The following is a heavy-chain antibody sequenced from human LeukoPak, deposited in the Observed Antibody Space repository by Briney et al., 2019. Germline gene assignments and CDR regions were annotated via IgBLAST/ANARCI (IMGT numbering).Heavy chain of an antibody. CDR1: GGSISSSSYY. D-gene: IGHD3-22*01. CDR3: AREVDQSDGSGHYYAPSFGY. CDR2: VSHSGST. V-gene: IGHV4-39*07. J-gene: IGHJ4*02. Sequence: SETLSLTCPVSGGSISSSSYYWGWIRHPPGKGLEWIGSVSHSGSTYYNPSLKSRVTISLDTSKNQFSLRLSSVTAADAAVYFCAREVDQSDGSGHYYAPSFGYWGQGTLVTVSS.